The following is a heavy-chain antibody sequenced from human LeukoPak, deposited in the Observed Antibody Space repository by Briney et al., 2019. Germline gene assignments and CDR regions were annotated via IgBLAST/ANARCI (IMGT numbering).Heavy chain of an antibody. D-gene: IGHD4-11*01. CDR1: NYSISSGYY. V-gene: IGHV4-61*01. J-gene: IGHJ3*02. CDR3: ARDRGSYSNYNRGAFDI. CDR2: IYYSGST. Sequence: SETLSLTCTVSNYSISSGYYWSWIRQPPGKGLEWIGYIYYSGSTNYNPSLKSRVTISVDTSKNQFSLKLSSVTAADTAVYYCARDRGSYSNYNRGAFDIWGQGTMVTVSS.